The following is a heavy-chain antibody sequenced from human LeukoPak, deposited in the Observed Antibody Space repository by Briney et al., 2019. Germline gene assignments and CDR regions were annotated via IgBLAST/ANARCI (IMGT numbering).Heavy chain of an antibody. CDR1: GFTFSSYS. D-gene: IGHD4-17*01. Sequence: NPGGSLRLSCTDSGFTFSSYSMDWVRQAPGKGLEWVSSISSTSIYIYYAVSVKGRFTISRDNAKNSLYLQMNTLGAEDTAVYYCARHYGDYPLDDWGQGTLVTVSS. J-gene: IGHJ4*02. CDR2: ISSTSIYI. CDR3: ARHYGDYPLDD. V-gene: IGHV3-21*01.